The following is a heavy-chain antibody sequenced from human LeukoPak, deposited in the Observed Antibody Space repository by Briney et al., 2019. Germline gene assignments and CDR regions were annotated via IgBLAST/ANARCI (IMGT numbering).Heavy chain of an antibody. D-gene: IGHD6-13*01. CDR1: GGTFGSYA. CDR3: ARDRGDSSSWYVWFDP. CDR2: IIPIFGTA. J-gene: IGHJ5*02. V-gene: IGHV1-69*13. Sequence: SVKVSCTASGGTFGSYAISWVRQAPGQGLEWMGGIIPIFGTANYAQKFQGRVTITADESTSTAYMELSSLRSEDTAVYYCARDRGDSSSWYVWFDPWGQGTLVTVSS.